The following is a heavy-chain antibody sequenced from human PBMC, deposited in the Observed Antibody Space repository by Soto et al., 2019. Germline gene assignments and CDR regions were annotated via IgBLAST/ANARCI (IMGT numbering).Heavy chain of an antibody. D-gene: IGHD3-10*01. CDR1: GGSISSATYY. Sequence: QLQLQESGPGLVKPSETLSLTCSVSGGSISSATYYWGWIRQPPGKGLEWIGTIYYSGSTYYNASLKSRATISVDTSRNQFSLKLTSVTAADTAVYYCVRHANRNYYEAFDIWGQGTMVTVSS. V-gene: IGHV4-39*01. CDR3: VRHANRNYYEAFDI. CDR2: IYYSGST. J-gene: IGHJ3*02.